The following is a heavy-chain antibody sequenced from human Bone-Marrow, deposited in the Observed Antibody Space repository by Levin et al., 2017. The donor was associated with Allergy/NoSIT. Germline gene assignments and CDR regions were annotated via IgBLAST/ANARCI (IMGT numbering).Heavy chain of an antibody. Sequence: SQTLSLTCTVSGGSISSGDYYWSWIRQPPGKGLEWIGYIYYSGSTYYNPSLKSRVTISVDTSKNQFSLKLSSVTAADTAVYYCARDELRNIRGRGGFDPWGQGTLVTVSS. V-gene: IGHV4-30-4*01. CDR1: GGSISSGDYY. J-gene: IGHJ5*02. D-gene: IGHD2/OR15-2a*01. CDR3: ARDELRNIRGRGGFDP. CDR2: IYYSGST.